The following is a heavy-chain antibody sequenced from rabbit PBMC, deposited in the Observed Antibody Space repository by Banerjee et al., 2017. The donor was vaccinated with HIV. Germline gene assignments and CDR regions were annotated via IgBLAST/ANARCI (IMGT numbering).Heavy chain of an antibody. CDR2: NSYGGSA. J-gene: IGHJ4*01. CDR3: ARGNVDGSGWDVNL. V-gene: IGHV1S45*01. D-gene: IGHD4-2*01. Sequence: QEQLKETGGGLVQPGGSLTLSCKASTFTISSTAYMNWVRQAPGKGLEWIGFNSYGGSAYYASWGNGRFTISKTSSTTVFLQMTSLTAADTATYFCARGNVDGSGWDVNLWGQGTLVTVS. CDR1: TFTISSTAY.